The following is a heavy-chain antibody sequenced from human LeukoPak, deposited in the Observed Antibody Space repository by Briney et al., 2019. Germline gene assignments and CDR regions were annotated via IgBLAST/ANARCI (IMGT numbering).Heavy chain of an antibody. V-gene: IGHV4-61*09. D-gene: IGHD2-21*01. CDR1: GGSISSGTFY. CDR3: AKRRRWLLWPQGAFDI. J-gene: IGHJ3*02. CDR2: IYTSGST. Sequence: SETLSLTCTVSGGSISSGTFYWSWIRQPAGKGLEWIGHIYTSGSTKYNPSLKSRVTISVDTSKNQFSLKLSSVTAADTAVYYCAKRRRWLLWPQGAFDIWGQGTMVTVSS.